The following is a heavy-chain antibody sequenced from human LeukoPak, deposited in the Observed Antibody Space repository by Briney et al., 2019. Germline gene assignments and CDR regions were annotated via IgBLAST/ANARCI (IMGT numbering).Heavy chain of an antibody. Sequence: GGSLRLSCAASGFTFSSYSMNWVRQAPGKGLEWVSSMSSSSSYIYYADSVKGRFTISRDNAKNSLYLQMNSLRAEDTAVYYCAKDLGSSGWYSFDPWGQGTLVTVSS. D-gene: IGHD6-19*01. V-gene: IGHV3-21*04. CDR2: MSSSSSYI. CDR3: AKDLGSSGWYSFDP. CDR1: GFTFSSYS. J-gene: IGHJ5*02.